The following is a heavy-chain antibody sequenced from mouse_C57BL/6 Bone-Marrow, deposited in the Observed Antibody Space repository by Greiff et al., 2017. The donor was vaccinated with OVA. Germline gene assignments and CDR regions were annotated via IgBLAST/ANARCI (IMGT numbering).Heavy chain of an antibody. Sequence: VQRVESGAELVKPGASVKLSCKASGYTFTSYWMQWVKQRPGQGLEWIGEIDPSDSYTNYNQKFKGKATLTVDTSSSTAYMQLSSLTSEDSAVYYCARDDYDGYWGQGTLVTVSA. CDR3: ARDDYDGY. V-gene: IGHV1-50*01. CDR2: IDPSDSYT. CDR1: GYTFTSYW. J-gene: IGHJ3*01. D-gene: IGHD2-4*01.